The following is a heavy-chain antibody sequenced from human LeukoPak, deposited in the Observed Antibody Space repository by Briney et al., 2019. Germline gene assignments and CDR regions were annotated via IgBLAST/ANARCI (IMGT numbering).Heavy chain of an antibody. D-gene: IGHD6-19*01. Sequence: SQTLSLTCTVSGGSISSSRYYWGWIRQPPGKGLEWIGSIYYSGSTYYNPSLKSRVTISVDTSKNQFSLKLSSVTAADTAVYYCARVRSYYYYMDVWGKGTTVTVSS. CDR2: IYYSGST. V-gene: IGHV4-39*07. J-gene: IGHJ6*03. CDR3: ARVRSYYYYMDV. CDR1: GGSISSSRYY.